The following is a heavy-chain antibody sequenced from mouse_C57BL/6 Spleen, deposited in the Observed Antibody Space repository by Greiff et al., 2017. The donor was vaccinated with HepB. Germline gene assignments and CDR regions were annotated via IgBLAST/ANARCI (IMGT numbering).Heavy chain of an antibody. CDR3: ARFGLKDYAKDY. Sequence: QVQLQQPGAELVKPGASVKMSCKASGYTFTSYWITWVKQRPGQGLEWIGDIYPGSGSTNYNEKFKSKATLTVDTSSSTTYMQLSSLTSEDSAVYYCARFGLKDYAKDYWGQGTSVTVSS. V-gene: IGHV1-55*01. CDR2: IYPGSGST. J-gene: IGHJ4*01. D-gene: IGHD1-3*01. CDR1: GYTFTSYW.